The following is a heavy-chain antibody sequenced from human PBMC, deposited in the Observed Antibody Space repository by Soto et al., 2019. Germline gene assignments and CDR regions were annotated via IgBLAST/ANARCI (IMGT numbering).Heavy chain of an antibody. CDR3: ARVISSVTMIASGWFDP. V-gene: IGHV1-69*06. Sequence: SVKVSCKASGGTFSSYAISWVRQAPGQGLEWMGGIIPIFGTANYAQKFQGRVTITADKSTSTAYMELSSLRSEDTAVYYCARVISSVTMIASGWFDPWGQGTLVTVS. CDR2: IIPIFGTA. J-gene: IGHJ5*02. D-gene: IGHD3-22*01. CDR1: GGTFSSYA.